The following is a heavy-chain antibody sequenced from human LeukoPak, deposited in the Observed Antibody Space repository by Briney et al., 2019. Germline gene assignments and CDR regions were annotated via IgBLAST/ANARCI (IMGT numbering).Heavy chain of an antibody. J-gene: IGHJ4*02. CDR2: INKDGSEE. V-gene: IGHV3-7*03. Sequence: GGSLRLSCAASGITFSDFYMSWVRQAPGKGLEWVANINKDGSEEKYVDSVKGRFTISRDNAKNSLYLQMSSLRADDTAVYYCARWPHCQDFWGRGTRVTVSS. CDR3: ARWPHCQDF. CDR1: GITFSDFY.